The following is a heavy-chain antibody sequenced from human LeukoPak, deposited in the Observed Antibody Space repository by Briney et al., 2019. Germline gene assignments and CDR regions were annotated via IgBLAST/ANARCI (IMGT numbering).Heavy chain of an antibody. Sequence: PGGSLRLSCAASGFTFSSYAMSWVRQAPGKGLEWVAFIRYDGSNKYYADSVKGRFTISRDNSKNTLYLQMNSLRAEDTAVYYCAKDQGSSSFTFDYWGQGTLVTVSS. J-gene: IGHJ4*02. CDR1: GFTFSSYA. V-gene: IGHV3-30*02. CDR2: IRYDGSNK. D-gene: IGHD6-6*01. CDR3: AKDQGSSSFTFDY.